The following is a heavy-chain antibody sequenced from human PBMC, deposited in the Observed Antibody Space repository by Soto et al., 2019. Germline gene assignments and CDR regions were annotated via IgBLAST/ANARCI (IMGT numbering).Heavy chain of an antibody. CDR1: GYTFTSYG. V-gene: IGHV1-18*01. J-gene: IGHJ4*02. CDR3: ARWGYCSSTSCEMPYYFDY. D-gene: IGHD2-2*01. CDR2: IGPYNGNR. Sequence: QVQLVQSGAEVKKPGASVKVSCKASGYTFTSYGISWVRQAPGQGLEWMGWIGPYNGNRNYAQNLQGRLTMTTDTSTSRDYMELRSLRADDTAVYYCARWGYCSSTSCEMPYYFDYWGQGTLVTVSS.